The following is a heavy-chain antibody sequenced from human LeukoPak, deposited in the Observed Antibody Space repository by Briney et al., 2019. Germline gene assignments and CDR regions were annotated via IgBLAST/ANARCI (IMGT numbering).Heavy chain of an antibody. V-gene: IGHV1-8*01. CDR3: TRGLRREQQLLRAFDD. Sequence: ASLKLSCKASGYTFSSYDINWVRQATGQGLEWMGCMNPNSGNTGYAQNFQGRVSMTSNTSISTAYMELSSLRSEDTAVYYCTRGLRREQQLLRAFDDWGQGTLVTVSS. CDR1: GYTFSSYD. J-gene: IGHJ4*02. D-gene: IGHD6-13*01. CDR2: MNPNSGNT.